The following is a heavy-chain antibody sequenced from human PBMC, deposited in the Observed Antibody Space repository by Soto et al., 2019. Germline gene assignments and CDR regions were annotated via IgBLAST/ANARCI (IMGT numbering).Heavy chain of an antibody. D-gene: IGHD5-18*01. Sequence: QVQLQESGPGLVKPSETLSPTCTVSGRSINNYYWSWIRKPPGKGREWIGYIYYSGSTNYNPSIKCQVTISLDTSKQQFSLNLSSVTAAETAVYYCARSAYGYNFDYWGQGTLVTVSS. CDR1: GRSINNYY. V-gene: IGHV4-59*08. CDR2: IYYSGST. CDR3: ARSAYGYNFDY. J-gene: IGHJ4*02.